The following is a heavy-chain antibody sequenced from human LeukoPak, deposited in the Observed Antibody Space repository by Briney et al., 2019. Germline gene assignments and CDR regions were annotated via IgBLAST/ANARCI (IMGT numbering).Heavy chain of an antibody. CDR2: ISSSSSYV. V-gene: IGHV3-21*01. J-gene: IGHJ3*02. D-gene: IGHD3-10*01. CDR3: ARDREPGAMVRGGYAFDI. Sequence: GGSLRLSCAASGFTFSSYSMNWVRQAPGKGLEWVSSISSSSSYVYYADSVKGRFTISRDNAKNSLYLQMNSLRAEDTAVYYCARDREPGAMVRGGYAFDIWGQGTMVTVSS. CDR1: GFTFSSYS.